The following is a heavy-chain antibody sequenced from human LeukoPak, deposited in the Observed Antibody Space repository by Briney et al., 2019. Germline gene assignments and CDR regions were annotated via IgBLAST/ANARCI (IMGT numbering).Heavy chain of an antibody. CDR1: GGSISSYY. CDR2: IYYSGST. J-gene: IGHJ6*03. Sequence: SETLSLTCTVSGGSISSYYWSWIRQPPGKGLEWIGYIYYSGSTNFNPSLKSRVTISVDTSKNQFSLKLSSVTAADTAVYYCARETSQKGAHYMDVWGKGTTVTISS. V-gene: IGHV4-59*01. CDR3: ARETSQKGAHYMDV. D-gene: IGHD3-16*01.